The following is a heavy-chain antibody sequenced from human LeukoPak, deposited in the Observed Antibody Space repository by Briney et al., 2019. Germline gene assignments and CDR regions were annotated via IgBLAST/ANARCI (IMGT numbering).Heavy chain of an antibody. CDR1: GYTFTSDY. Sequence: ASVKVSCKASGYTFTSDYIHWVRQAPGQGLEWMGWISGYNGNTKYALKLQGRATMTTDTSTSTAYMELRSLRSDDTAVYYCARAGRDSSGYYWGYWGQGTLVTVSS. CDR3: ARAGRDSSGYYWGY. D-gene: IGHD3-22*01. J-gene: IGHJ4*02. V-gene: IGHV1-18*04. CDR2: ISGYNGNT.